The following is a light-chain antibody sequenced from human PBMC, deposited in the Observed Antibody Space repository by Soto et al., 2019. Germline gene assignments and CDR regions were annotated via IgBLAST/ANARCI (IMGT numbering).Light chain of an antibody. CDR2: AAS. CDR1: QSISSY. V-gene: IGKV1-39*01. J-gene: IGKJ2*01. Sequence: DIQMTQSPSSLSASAGDRVTITCRASQSISSYLNWYQQKPGKAPKLLIYAASSLQSGVPSRFSGSGSGTDFTLTISSLQPEDFATYYCQQSYSTPYTSGQGTKLEIK. CDR3: QQSYSTPYT.